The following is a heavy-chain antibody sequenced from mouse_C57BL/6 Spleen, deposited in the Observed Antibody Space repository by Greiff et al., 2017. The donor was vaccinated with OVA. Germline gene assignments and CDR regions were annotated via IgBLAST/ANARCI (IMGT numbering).Heavy chain of an antibody. V-gene: IGHV1-52*01. Sequence: VQLQQPGAELVRPGSSVKLSCKASGYTFTSYWMHWVKQRPIQGLEWIGNIDPSDSETHYNQKFKDKATLTVDKSSSTAYMQLSSLTSEDSAVYYCARRGPSTGTYYAMDYWGQGTSVTVSS. CDR1: GYTFTSYW. J-gene: IGHJ4*01. CDR2: IDPSDSET. CDR3: ARRGPSTGTYYAMDY. D-gene: IGHD4-1*02.